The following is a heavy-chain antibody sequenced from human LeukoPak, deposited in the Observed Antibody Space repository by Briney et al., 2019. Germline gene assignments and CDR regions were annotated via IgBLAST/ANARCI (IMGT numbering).Heavy chain of an antibody. Sequence: SETLSLTCTVSGYSISSGFYWGWIRQPPGKGLEWIGNIYYSGSTYYKSSLKSRVTISVDTSKNQFSLKLSSVTAADTTVYYCARDKLRFLEWLTYFDYWGQGTLVTVSS. CDR3: ARDKLRFLEWLTYFDY. CDR2: IYYSGST. V-gene: IGHV4-38-2*02. J-gene: IGHJ4*02. D-gene: IGHD3-3*01. CDR1: GYSISSGFY.